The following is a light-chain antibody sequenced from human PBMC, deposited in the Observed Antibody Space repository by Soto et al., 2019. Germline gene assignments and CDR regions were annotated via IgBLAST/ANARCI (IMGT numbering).Light chain of an antibody. CDR1: QRISNY. Sequence: DIQMTQSPSSLSASVGDRVAITCRASQRISNYLNWYQQKPGKAPKVLIYAASTLQSGVPSRFSGSGSGTAFTLTISSLQPDDFATYYCQQYNSYSPWTFGQGTKVDI. CDR3: QQYNSYSPWT. J-gene: IGKJ1*01. CDR2: AAS. V-gene: IGKV1-39*01.